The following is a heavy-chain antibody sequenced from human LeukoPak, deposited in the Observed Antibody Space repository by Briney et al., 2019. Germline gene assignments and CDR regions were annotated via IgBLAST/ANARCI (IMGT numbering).Heavy chain of an antibody. CDR3: AKDQRQGGSYLFDY. Sequence: PGGSLRLSCAASGFTVSTNYMTWVRQAPGKGLEWVSAISGSGGSTYYADSVKGRFTISRDNSKNTLYLQMNSLRAEDTAVYYCAKDQRQGGSYLFDYWGQGTLVTVSS. V-gene: IGHV3-23*01. J-gene: IGHJ4*02. D-gene: IGHD1-26*01. CDR2: ISGSGGST. CDR1: GFTVSTNY.